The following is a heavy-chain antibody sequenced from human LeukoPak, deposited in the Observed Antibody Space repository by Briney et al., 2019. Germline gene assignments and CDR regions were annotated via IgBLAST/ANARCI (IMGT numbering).Heavy chain of an antibody. CDR3: ARGLSIAARRGWFDP. CDR1: GFTFTGYY. Sequence: ASVKVSCKASGFTFTGYYTHWVRQAPGQGLEWMGQINPNSGGTNYAQKFHGRVTMTRDTSISTAYMELSRLRSDDTAVYYCARGLSIAARRGWFDPWGQGTLVTVSS. J-gene: IGHJ5*02. D-gene: IGHD6-6*01. CDR2: INPNSGGT. V-gene: IGHV1-2*06.